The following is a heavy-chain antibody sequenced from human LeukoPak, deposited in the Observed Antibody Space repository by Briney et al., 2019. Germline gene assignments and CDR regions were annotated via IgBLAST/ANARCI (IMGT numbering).Heavy chain of an antibody. CDR1: GYTFTSYY. Sequence: ASVKVSCKASGYTFTSYYMHWVRQAPGQGLEWMGIINPSGGSTSYAQKFQGRVTMTRDTSTSTVYMELSSLRSEDTAVYYCARGVTTVTTYYYYYMDVWGKGTTVTVSS. CDR3: ARGVTTVTTYYYYYMDV. J-gene: IGHJ6*03. D-gene: IGHD4-11*01. CDR2: INPSGGST. V-gene: IGHV1-46*01.